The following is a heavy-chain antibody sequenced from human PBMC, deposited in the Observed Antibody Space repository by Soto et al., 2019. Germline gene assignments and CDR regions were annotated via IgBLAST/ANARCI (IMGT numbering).Heavy chain of an antibody. D-gene: IGHD3-22*01. V-gene: IGHV3-33*01. CDR1: GFTFSSYG. CDR2: IWYDGSNK. J-gene: IGHJ4*02. Sequence: QVQLVESGGGVVQPGRSLRLSCAASGFTFSSYGMHWVRQAPGKGLEWVAVIWYDGSNKYYADSVKGRFTISRDNYKNTLYLQMNSLRAEDTAVYYCARSISSGQALGYWGQGTLVTVSS. CDR3: ARSISSGQALGY.